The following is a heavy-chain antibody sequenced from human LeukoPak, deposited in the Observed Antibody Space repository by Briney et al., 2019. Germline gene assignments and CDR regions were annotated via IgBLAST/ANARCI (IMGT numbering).Heavy chain of an antibody. Sequence: GGSLRLTCAASGFTFSNYGMNWVRQAPGKGLEWVSSISSSGTYIYYADSMKGRFTISRDNAKNSLYLQMDSLRAEDTAVYYCARPRGWERRWYFDLWGRGTLVTVSS. CDR2: ISSSGTYI. V-gene: IGHV3-21*01. CDR3: ARPRGWERRWYFDL. D-gene: IGHD1-26*01. CDR1: GFTFSNYG. J-gene: IGHJ2*01.